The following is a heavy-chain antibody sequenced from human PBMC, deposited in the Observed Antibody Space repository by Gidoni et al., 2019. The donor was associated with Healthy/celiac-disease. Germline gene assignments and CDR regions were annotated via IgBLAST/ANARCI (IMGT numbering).Heavy chain of an antibody. V-gene: IGHV1-18*04. Sequence: VQRVQSGAAVKKPGAPVKVSCNASGYTFTSYGISWVRQAPGQGIEWMGWISAYNGNTNYAQKLQGRVTMTTDTSTSTAYMELRSLRSDDTAVYYCARGILPAAERGAFDIWGQGTMVTVSS. D-gene: IGHD2-2*01. CDR2: ISAYNGNT. J-gene: IGHJ3*02. CDR1: GYTFTSYG. CDR3: ARGILPAAERGAFDI.